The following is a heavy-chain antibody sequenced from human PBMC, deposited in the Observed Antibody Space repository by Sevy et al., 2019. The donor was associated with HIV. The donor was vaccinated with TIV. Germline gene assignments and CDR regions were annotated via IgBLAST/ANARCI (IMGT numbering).Heavy chain of an antibody. CDR1: GFTFSRYS. J-gene: IGHJ1*01. Sequence: GWSLRLSCAASGFTFSRYSMHWVRQAPGKGLEWVATISFDASNKHYADSVKGRFTISRDNFQNSLFLQMNSLRPEDTAVYYCALERLSSDVAEYFQNWGQGTLVTVS. D-gene: IGHD1-1*01. V-gene: IGHV3-30*04. CDR2: ISFDASNK. CDR3: ALERLSSDVAEYFQN.